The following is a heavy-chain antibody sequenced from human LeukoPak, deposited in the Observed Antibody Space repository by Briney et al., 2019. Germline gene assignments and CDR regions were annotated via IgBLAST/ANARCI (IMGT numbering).Heavy chain of an antibody. CDR3: AKGRRRGVVVPAAND. V-gene: IGHV3-23*01. Sequence: GGSLRLSCAASGFTFSSYPMSWVRQAPGKALEWVSAISGSGGSTYYADSVKGRFTISRDNSKNTLYLQMNSLRAEDTAVYYCAKGRRRGVVVPAANDWGQGTLVTVSS. D-gene: IGHD2-2*01. CDR2: ISGSGGST. CDR1: GFTFSSYP. J-gene: IGHJ4*02.